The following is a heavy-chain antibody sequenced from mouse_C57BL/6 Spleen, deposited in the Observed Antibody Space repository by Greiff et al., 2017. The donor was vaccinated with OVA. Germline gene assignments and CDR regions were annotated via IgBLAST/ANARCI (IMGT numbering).Heavy chain of an antibody. V-gene: IGHV5-17*01. CDR2: ISSGSSTI. Sequence: EVHLVESGGGLVKPGGSLKLSCAASGFTFSDYGMHWVRQAPEKGLAWVAYISSGSSTIYYADTVKGRFTISRDNAKNTLFLQMTSLRSEDTAMYYCAREGVGLAMDYWGQGTSVTVSS. CDR3: AREGVGLAMDY. CDR1: GFTFSDYG. J-gene: IGHJ4*01. D-gene: IGHD1-3*01.